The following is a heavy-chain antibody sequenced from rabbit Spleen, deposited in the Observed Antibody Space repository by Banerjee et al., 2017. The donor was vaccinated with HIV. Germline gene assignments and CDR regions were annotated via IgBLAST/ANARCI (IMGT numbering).Heavy chain of an antibody. J-gene: IGHJ6*01. CDR1: GFSFNSGYD. V-gene: IGHV1S40*01. D-gene: IGHD8-1*01. CDR2: AKAGTSGST. CDR3: ARDAGTSFSTYGMDL. Sequence: QALEESGGGLVKPGASLTLTCKASGFSFNSGYDMCWVRQAPGKGLGWVACAKAGTSGSTYSATWAKGRFTISKTSLTTVTLQMTSLTVADTATYFCARDAGTSFSTYGMDLWGPGTLVTVS.